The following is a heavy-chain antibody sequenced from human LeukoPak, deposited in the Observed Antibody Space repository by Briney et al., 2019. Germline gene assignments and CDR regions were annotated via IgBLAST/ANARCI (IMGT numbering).Heavy chain of an antibody. CDR2: IRYDGSNK. Sequence: GGSLRLSCAAFGFTFSSYGMHWVRQAPGKGLEWVAFIRYDGSNKYYADSVKGRFTISRDNSKNTLYLQMNSLRAEDTAVYYCAKDHDEEWDIVSAFDIWGQGTMVTVSS. CDR3: AKDHDEEWDIVSAFDI. D-gene: IGHD5/OR15-5a*01. CDR1: GFTFSSYG. V-gene: IGHV3-30*02. J-gene: IGHJ3*02.